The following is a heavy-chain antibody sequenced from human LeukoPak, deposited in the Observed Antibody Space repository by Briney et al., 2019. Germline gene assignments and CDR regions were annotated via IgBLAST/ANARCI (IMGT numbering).Heavy chain of an antibody. CDR2: IKPNSGGT. V-gene: IGHV1-2*02. CDR1: GYTFSDYY. D-gene: IGHD5-18*01. J-gene: IGHJ5*02. CDR3: ARGSAMVTTYRGGNWFDP. Sequence: ASVKVSCKASGYTFSDYYMHWVRQARGQGLEGMGWIKPNSGGTNYAQKFQGRVTMTGDTSINTAYMELSSLRSDDTAVYYCARGSAMVTTYRGGNWFDPWGQGTLVTVSS.